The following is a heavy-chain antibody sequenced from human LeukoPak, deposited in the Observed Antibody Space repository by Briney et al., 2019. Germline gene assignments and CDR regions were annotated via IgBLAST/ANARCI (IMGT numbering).Heavy chain of an antibody. CDR2: INPDGSGT. CDR3: SSDTFGARDY. Sequence: GGSLRLSCAASGCIFSHYWMHWVRQAPGKGLVWVSRINPDGSGTNYADSVKGRFTISRDNAKNTLYLQMNSLRAEDTAVYYCSSDTFGARDYWGQGTLVTVSS. CDR1: GCIFSHYW. D-gene: IGHD3-10*01. V-gene: IGHV3-74*01. J-gene: IGHJ4*02.